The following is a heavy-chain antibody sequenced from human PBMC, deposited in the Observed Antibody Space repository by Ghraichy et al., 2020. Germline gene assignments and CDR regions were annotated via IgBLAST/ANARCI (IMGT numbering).Heavy chain of an antibody. D-gene: IGHD6-19*01. CDR3: ARDPLNTYSSVVGGYDY. Sequence: ASVKVSCKASGYTFTSYGLSWVRQAPGQGLEWMGWISGYNGNTNYAQKVQGRVTMTTDTSTSTAYMELRSLRSDDTAVYFCARDPLNTYSSVVGGYDYWGQGTLVTVSS. CDR1: GYTFTSYG. V-gene: IGHV1-18*01. J-gene: IGHJ4*02. CDR2: ISGYNGNT.